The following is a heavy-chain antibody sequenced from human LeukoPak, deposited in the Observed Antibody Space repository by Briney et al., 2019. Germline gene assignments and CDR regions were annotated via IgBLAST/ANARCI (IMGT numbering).Heavy chain of an antibody. J-gene: IGHJ6*03. D-gene: IGHD2-2*02. CDR1: GGSINSYF. V-gene: IGHV4-59*13. CDR2: IYYSGRT. Sequence: PSETLSLTCTVSGGSINSYFWSWIRQPPGKGLVGIGYIYYSGRTNYNPSLQSRFTISVDTSKTQFSLKLSSVTAADTAVYDCARVIPAGIRHYYYYIMDVWGKGTTVTVSS. CDR3: ARVIPAGIRHYYYYIMDV.